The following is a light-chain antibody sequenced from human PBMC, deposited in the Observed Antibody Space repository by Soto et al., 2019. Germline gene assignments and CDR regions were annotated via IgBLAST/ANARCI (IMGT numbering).Light chain of an antibody. Sequence: ENVLTQSPGTVSLSPGERATLSCRASQSVTTNYLAWYQQKPGQAPRLLIYGASSRASGIPDRFSGSGSGTDFTLTISRLEPEDFTVYYCHQYANSHGTFGQGTKVE. CDR2: GAS. CDR1: QSVTTNY. J-gene: IGKJ1*01. V-gene: IGKV3-20*01. CDR3: HQYANSHGT.